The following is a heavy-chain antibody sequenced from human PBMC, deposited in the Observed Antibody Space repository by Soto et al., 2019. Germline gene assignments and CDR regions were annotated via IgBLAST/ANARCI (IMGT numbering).Heavy chain of an antibody. CDR3: ARDQWERWFVELTDY. CDR2: IWYDGSNK. D-gene: IGHD3-10*01. J-gene: IGHJ4*02. Sequence: QVQLVESGGGVVQPGRSLRLSCSASGFTFSSYGMHWVRQAPGKGLEWVAVIWYDGSNKYYADSVKGRFTISRDNSKNTLYLPMNRPRAEDTAVYYCARDQWERWFVELTDYWGQGTLVTVSS. CDR1: GFTFSSYG. V-gene: IGHV3-33*01.